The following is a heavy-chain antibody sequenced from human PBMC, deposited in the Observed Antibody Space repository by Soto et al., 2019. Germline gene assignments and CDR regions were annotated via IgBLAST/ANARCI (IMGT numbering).Heavy chain of an antibody. CDR2: ISAYNGNT. CDR3: ARDADCSSTSCYLGSTVTPFDY. D-gene: IGHD2-2*01. J-gene: IGHJ4*02. Sequence: ASVKVSCKASGYTFTSYGISWVRQAPGQGLEWMGWISAYNGNTNYAQKLQGRVTMTTDTSTSTAYMELRSLRSDDTAVYYCARDADCSSTSCYLGSTVTPFDYWGQGTLVTVSS. V-gene: IGHV1-18*01. CDR1: GYTFTSYG.